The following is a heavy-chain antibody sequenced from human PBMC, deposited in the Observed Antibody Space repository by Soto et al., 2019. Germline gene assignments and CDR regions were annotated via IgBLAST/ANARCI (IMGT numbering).Heavy chain of an antibody. Sequence: SVKVSCKASGGTFSRYAISWVRQAPGQGLEWMGGIIPTFGTANYAQKFQGRVTITADESTSTAYMELSSLRSEDTAVYYCARFYYYDSSGPAYYFDYWGQGTLVTVSS. J-gene: IGHJ4*02. V-gene: IGHV1-69*13. CDR1: GGTFSRYA. D-gene: IGHD3-22*01. CDR2: IIPTFGTA. CDR3: ARFYYYDSSGPAYYFDY.